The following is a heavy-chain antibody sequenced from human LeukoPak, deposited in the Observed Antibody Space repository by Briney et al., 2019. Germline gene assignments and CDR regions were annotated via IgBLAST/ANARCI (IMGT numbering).Heavy chain of an antibody. CDR3: ARHMHFWSKPYFDL. J-gene: IGHJ2*01. D-gene: IGHD3-3*02. V-gene: IGHV4-4*09. Sequence: SETLSLTCTVSGGSISTYYWSWIRQPPGKALEWIGYMYMSGSAYYNLSLKSRVTISVDTSKNQFSLKLSSVTAADTAVYYCARHMHFWSKPYFDLWGRGTLVTVSS. CDR2: MYMSGSA. CDR1: GGSISTYY.